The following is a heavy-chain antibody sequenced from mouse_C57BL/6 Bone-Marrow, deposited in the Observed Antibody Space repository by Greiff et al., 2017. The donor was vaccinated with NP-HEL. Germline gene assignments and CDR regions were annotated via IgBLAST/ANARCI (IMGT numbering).Heavy chain of an antibody. Sequence: VQLQQSGAELVRPGTSVKVSCKASGYAFTNYLIEWVKQRPGQGLEWIGVINPGSGGTNYNEKFKGKATLTADKSSSTAYMQLSSLTSEDSAVYFCARSYGNFWFAYWGQGTLVTVS. CDR2: INPGSGGT. D-gene: IGHD2-1*01. CDR3: ARSYGNFWFAY. J-gene: IGHJ3*01. V-gene: IGHV1-54*01. CDR1: GYAFTNYL.